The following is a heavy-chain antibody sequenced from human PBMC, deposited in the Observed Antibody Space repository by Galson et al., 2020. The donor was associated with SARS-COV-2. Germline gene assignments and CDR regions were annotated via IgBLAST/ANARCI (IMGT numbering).Heavy chain of an antibody. CDR3: AKGAAVPGPNLAFDI. CDR1: GFTVSGKY. Sequence: GESLKISCAASGFTVSGKYMTWVRQAPGKGLEWVSVIYNNGATYYADSVKGRFTISRDSPKNTLDLQMSSLTAEDTAVYFCAKGAAVPGPNLAFDIWGQGTMVTVSS. V-gene: IGHV3-53*01. D-gene: IGHD6-19*01. CDR2: IYNNGAT. J-gene: IGHJ3*02.